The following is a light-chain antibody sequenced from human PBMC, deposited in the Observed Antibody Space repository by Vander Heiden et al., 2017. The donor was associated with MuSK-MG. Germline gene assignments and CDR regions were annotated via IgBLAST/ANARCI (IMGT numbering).Light chain of an antibody. J-gene: IGKJ2*01. CDR3: QQVNSHPFT. Sequence: IQLTQSPSSLSASVGDRITITCGASQDISTYLAWYQQKPGEAPRLLIYAASTLQSGVPSRFSGSGSGTDFTLTISSLQPEDFATYYCQQVNSHPFTFGQGTKLDIK. CDR2: AAS. V-gene: IGKV1-9*01. CDR1: QDISTY.